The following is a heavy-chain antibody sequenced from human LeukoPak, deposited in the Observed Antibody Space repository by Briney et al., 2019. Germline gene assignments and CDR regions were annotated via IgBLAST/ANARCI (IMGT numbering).Heavy chain of an antibody. J-gene: IGHJ3*01. CDR3: VRVAYYRVTADQITDAFDV. Sequence: PGGSLRLSCAASGFTVSSYYMNWVRQAPGKGLQWVSILYSDGATYYADSVKGRFTISRDNSRSTLYLQMNSLRAEDTAVYFCVRVAYYRVTADQITDAFDVWGHGTVVTVSS. D-gene: IGHD2-21*02. V-gene: IGHV3-66*01. CDR1: GFTVSSYY. CDR2: LYSDGAT.